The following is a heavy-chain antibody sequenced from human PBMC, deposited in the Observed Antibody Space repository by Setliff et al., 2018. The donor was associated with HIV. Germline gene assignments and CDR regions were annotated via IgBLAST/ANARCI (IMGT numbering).Heavy chain of an antibody. CDR1: GFAFSGHQ. CDR2: IKQDGSDK. D-gene: IGHD5-12*01. CDR3: ARDWRHGHDLNFDY. J-gene: IGHJ4*02. V-gene: IGHV3-7*01. Sequence: PGGSLRLSCAASGFAFSGHQMSWVRPAPGKGLEWVAKIKQDGSDKYYVDSVKGRFTISRDNAKNSLYLQMNSLRAEDTAMYYCARDWRHGHDLNFDYWGQGTLVTVSS.